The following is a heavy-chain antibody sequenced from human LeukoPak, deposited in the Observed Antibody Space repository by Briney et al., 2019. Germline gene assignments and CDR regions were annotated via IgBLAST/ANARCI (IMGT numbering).Heavy chain of an antibody. J-gene: IGHJ4*02. V-gene: IGHV1-18*04. CDR1: GYTFTNYD. Sequence: VASVKVSCKASGYTFTNYDISWVRQAPGQGLEWMGWISTYNGNTNYAQKLQGRVTTTTDTSTSTAFMELRSLRSDDTAVYYCARRSSGGGFDYWGQGTLVTVPS. D-gene: IGHD6-19*01. CDR2: ISTYNGNT. CDR3: ARRSSGGGFDY.